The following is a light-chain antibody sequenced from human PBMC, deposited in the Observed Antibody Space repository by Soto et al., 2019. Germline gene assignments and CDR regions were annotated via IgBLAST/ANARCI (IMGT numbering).Light chain of an antibody. CDR2: RDS. CDR1: NIGSKN. V-gene: IGLV3-9*01. Sequence: SYELTQPLSVSVALGQTARITCGGNNIGSKNVHWYQQKPGQAPVLFIYRDSNRPSGIPERFSGSNSGNTATLTISRAQAGDEADYYCQVWDSSWVFGGGTKLTVL. CDR3: QVWDSSWV. J-gene: IGLJ3*02.